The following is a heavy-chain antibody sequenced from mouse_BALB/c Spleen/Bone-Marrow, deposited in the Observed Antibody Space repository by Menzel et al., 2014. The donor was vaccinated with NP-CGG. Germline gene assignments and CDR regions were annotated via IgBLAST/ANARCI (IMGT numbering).Heavy chain of an antibody. CDR1: GFDFSRYW. Sequence: EVKLLESGGGLVQPGGSLKLSCAASGFDFSRYWTSWVRQAPGKGLERIGEINPDSSTINYTPSLKDKFIISRDNAKNTLYLQMSKVGSEDTALYYCARLNYYGNLFVWGAGTTVTVSS. D-gene: IGHD1-1*01. CDR3: ARLNYYGNLFV. V-gene: IGHV4-1*02. J-gene: IGHJ1*01. CDR2: INPDSSTI.